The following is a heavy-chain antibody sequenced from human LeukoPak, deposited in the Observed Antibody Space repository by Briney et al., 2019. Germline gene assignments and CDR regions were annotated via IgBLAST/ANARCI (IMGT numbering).Heavy chain of an antibody. D-gene: IGHD1-26*01. J-gene: IGHJ4*02. CDR2: ISSSSSYI. Sequence: GGSLRLSCAASGFTFSSYSMNWVRQAPGKGLEWVSSISSSSSYIYYADSVKGRFTISRDNAKNSLYLQMNSLRAEDTAVYYCARDPPEWELPQDYWGRGTLVAVSS. V-gene: IGHV3-21*01. CDR1: GFTFSSYS. CDR3: ARDPPEWELPQDY.